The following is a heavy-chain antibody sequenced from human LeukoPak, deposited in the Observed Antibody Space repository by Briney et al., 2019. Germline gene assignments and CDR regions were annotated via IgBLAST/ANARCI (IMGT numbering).Heavy chain of an antibody. Sequence: SETLSLTCTVSGGSISSYYWSWIRQPAGKGLEWIGRIYTSGSTNYNPSLKSRVTMSVDTSKNQFSLKLSSVTAADTAVYYCARHKTMITFGGVIVKGWFDPWGQGTLVTVSS. CDR2: IYTSGST. J-gene: IGHJ5*02. CDR1: GGSISSYY. CDR3: ARHKTMITFGGVIVKGWFDP. D-gene: IGHD3-16*02. V-gene: IGHV4-4*07.